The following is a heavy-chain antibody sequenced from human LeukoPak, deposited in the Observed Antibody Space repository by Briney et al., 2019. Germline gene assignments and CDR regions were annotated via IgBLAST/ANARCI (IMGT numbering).Heavy chain of an antibody. J-gene: IGHJ4*02. Sequence: SSETLSLTCSVSGGSISSHSYYWGWIRQPPGKGLEWIASIYYTGSTYYNPSLKSRVAISVETLKNHFSLKLNSVTAADTAVYYCARLWYYGSGSPTFDYWGQGILVTVSS. CDR3: ARLWYYGSGSPTFDY. CDR1: GGSISSHSYY. D-gene: IGHD3-10*01. V-gene: IGHV4-39*01. CDR2: IYYTGST.